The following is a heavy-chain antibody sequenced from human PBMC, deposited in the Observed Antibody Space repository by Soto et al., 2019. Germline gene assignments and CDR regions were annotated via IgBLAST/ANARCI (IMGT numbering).Heavy chain of an antibody. V-gene: IGHV1-8*01. CDR3: ARAHLEPNEMPGSYNYFLDV. CDR2: MNPNSGDT. CDR1: GYSCPSYD. D-gene: IGHD1-1*01. Sequence: ASVKGSCKASGYSCPSYDINWVRRATGQGLEWMGWMNPNSGDTGYAQKFQGRVTMTMNTSISIAYMEVSSLRSEDTAVYYCARAHLEPNEMPGSYNYFLDVWGKGTTVTVSS. J-gene: IGHJ6*04.